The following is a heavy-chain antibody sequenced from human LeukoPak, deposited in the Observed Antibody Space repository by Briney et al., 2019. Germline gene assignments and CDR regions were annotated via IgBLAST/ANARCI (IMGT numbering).Heavy chain of an antibody. CDR1: GYTFTGYY. D-gene: IGHD6-19*01. CDR2: INPSGGST. CDR3: ARDIRYTSGWYGFDY. J-gene: IGHJ4*02. Sequence: ASVKVSCKASGYTFTGYYMHWVRQAPGQGLEWMGIINPSGGSTSYAQKFQGKVTMTRDMSTSTVYMEVSSLRSEDTAVYYCARDIRYTSGWYGFDYWGQGTLVTVSS. V-gene: IGHV1-46*01.